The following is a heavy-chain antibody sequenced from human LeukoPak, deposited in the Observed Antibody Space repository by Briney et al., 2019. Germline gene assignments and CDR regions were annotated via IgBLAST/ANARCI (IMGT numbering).Heavy chain of an antibody. J-gene: IGHJ4*02. CDR1: GGTFSSYA. D-gene: IGHD1-14*01. CDR3: ARDYGTYGTDFDY. CDR2: IIPIFGTA. Sequence: SVKVSCKASGGTFSSYAISWVRQAPGQGLEWMGGIIPIFGTANYARKFQGRVTITTDESTSTAYMELSSLRSEDTAVYYCARDYGTYGTDFDYWGQGTLATVSS. V-gene: IGHV1-69*05.